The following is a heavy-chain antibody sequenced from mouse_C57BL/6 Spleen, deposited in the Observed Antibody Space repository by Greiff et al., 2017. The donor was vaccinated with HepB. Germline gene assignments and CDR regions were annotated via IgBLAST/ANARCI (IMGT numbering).Heavy chain of an antibody. J-gene: IGHJ4*01. V-gene: IGHV1-62-2*01. CDR2: FYPGSGSI. CDR1: GYTFTEYT. CDR3: ARHEDGTRDYAMDY. D-gene: IGHD1-1*01. Sequence: VKVVESGAELVKPGASVKLSCKASGYTFTEYTIHWVKQRSGQGLEWIGWFYPGSGSIKYNEKFKDKATLTADKSSSTVYMELSRLTSEDAAVYFCARHEDGTRDYAMDYWGQGTSVTVSS.